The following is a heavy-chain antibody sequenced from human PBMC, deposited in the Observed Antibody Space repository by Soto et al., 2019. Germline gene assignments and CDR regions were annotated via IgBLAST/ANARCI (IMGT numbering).Heavy chain of an antibody. J-gene: IGHJ5*02. V-gene: IGHV1-3*01. Sequence: QVQLVQSGAEVKKPGASVKVSCKASGYTFTSYAMHWVRQAPGQRLERMGWINAGNGNTKYSQKFQGRVTITRDTSASTAYMELSSLRSEDTAVYYCARELIVVVPAAIPDNWFDPWGQGTLVTVSS. D-gene: IGHD2-2*02. CDR2: INAGNGNT. CDR3: ARELIVVVPAAIPDNWFDP. CDR1: GYTFTSYA.